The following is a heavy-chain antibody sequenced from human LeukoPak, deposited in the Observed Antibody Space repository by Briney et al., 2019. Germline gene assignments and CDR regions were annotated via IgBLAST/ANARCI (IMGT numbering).Heavy chain of an antibody. CDR3: ARDGYSFGHDFDY. CDR1: GFTFSSYR. V-gene: IGHV3-74*01. D-gene: IGHD5-18*01. Sequence: GGSLRLSCAASGFTFSSYRMHWVRHTPGKGLVWVSRIKGDGSSTSYADSVKGRFTISRDNAKNTLYLQMNSLRAEDTAVYYCARDGYSFGHDFDYWGQGTLVTVSS. CDR2: IKGDGSST. J-gene: IGHJ4*02.